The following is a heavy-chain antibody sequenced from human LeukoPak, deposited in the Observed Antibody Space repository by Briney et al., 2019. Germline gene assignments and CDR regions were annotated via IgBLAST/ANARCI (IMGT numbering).Heavy chain of an antibody. V-gene: IGHV1-69*04. CDR3: ARSSYCGGGSCYYFDY. CDR2: IIPILGIA. Sequence: GASVKVSCKASGGTFSSYAFSWVRQAPGQGLEWMGRIIPILGIANYAQNFQGRVTITADKSTSTAYMELSSLRSEDTAVYYCARSSYCGGGSCYYFDYWGQGTLVTVSS. CDR1: GGTFSSYA. J-gene: IGHJ4*02. D-gene: IGHD2-15*01.